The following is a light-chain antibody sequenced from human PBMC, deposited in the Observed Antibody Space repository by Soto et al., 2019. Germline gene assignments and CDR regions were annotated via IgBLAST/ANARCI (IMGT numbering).Light chain of an antibody. V-gene: IGKV3-20*01. CDR3: QRYDSFRT. J-gene: IGKJ1*01. CDR2: GAS. CDR1: QSVNSNY. Sequence: EIVLTQSPGTLSLSPGERATLSCRASQSVNSNYLVWYQQKPGQAPRLLIYGASTRAAGITDRFSGSGSGTEFTLTISRLEPEDFAMYYCQRYDSFRTFGQGTKVDIK.